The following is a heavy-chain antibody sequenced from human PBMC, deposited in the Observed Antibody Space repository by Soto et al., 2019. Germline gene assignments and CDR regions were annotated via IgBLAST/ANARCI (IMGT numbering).Heavy chain of an antibody. CDR3: ARPKGSYSSGYYDFDY. CDR2: IIPLFGTA. V-gene: IGHV1-69*01. Sequence: QVQLVQSGAEVKQPGSSVKVSCKTSGGTFSTYAIYWVRQAPGQGLEWMGAIIPLFGTADYAQKFQGRVTITADESTSTAYMELSSLRSADTAVYYCARPKGSYSSGYYDFDYWGQGTLVTVSS. D-gene: IGHD6-19*01. J-gene: IGHJ4*02. CDR1: GGTFSTYA.